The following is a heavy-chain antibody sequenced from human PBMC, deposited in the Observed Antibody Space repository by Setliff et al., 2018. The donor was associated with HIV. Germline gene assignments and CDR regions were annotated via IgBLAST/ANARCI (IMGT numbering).Heavy chain of an antibody. D-gene: IGHD3-22*01. V-gene: IGHV4-34*10. CDR1: GASFSGYY. J-gene: IGHJ5*01. Sequence: PSETLSLTCAVYGASFSGYYWAWIRQSPERGLEFIGEINHSGITNYNPSLKSRVTLSRDASKNQFFLKLTSVTAADTAVYYCARAGNDYYDSNGYYYVVDWFDSWGQGTLVTVSS. CDR2: INHSGIT. CDR3: ARAGNDYYDSNGYYYVVDWFDS.